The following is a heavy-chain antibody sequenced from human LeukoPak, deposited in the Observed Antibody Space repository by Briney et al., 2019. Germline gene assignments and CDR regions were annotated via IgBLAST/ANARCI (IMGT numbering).Heavy chain of an antibody. CDR3: AREDCGGDCCLFDH. V-gene: IGHV3-21*01. D-gene: IGHD2-21*02. J-gene: IGHJ4*02. CDR1: GFTFSSYS. Sequence: GSLRLSCAASGFTFSSYSMNWVRQAPGKGLEWVSSITSGSSYIYYADSVKGRFTISRDNAKSSLFLQMNSLRAEATAVYYCAREDCGGDCCLFDHRGQGTLVTVSS. CDR2: ITSGSSYI.